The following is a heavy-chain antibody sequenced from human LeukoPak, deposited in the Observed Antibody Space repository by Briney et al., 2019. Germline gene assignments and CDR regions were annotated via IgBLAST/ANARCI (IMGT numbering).Heavy chain of an antibody. J-gene: IGHJ3*02. CDR1: GGSISSSSYY. CDR3: ARVYGDADAFDI. Sequence: SETLSLTCTVSGGSISSSSYYWGWVRQPPGKGLEWIGSIYYSGSTYYNPSLKSRVTISVDTSKNQFSLKLSSVTAADTAVYYCARVYGDADAFDIWGQGTMVTVSS. CDR2: IYYSGST. D-gene: IGHD4-17*01. V-gene: IGHV4-39*07.